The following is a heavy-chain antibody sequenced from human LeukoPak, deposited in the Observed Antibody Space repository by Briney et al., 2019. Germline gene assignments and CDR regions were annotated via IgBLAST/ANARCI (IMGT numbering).Heavy chain of an antibody. CDR3: AKGTRTMIVVVSTLDH. Sequence: PGGSLRLSCASTGFTYISYRMNGVRQAPGKGLEWVSAISGSGGSTYYVDSVRGGFTTSRDKSKNTLYLQMNSLRAEDTAVYYCAKGTRTMIVVVSTLDHWGQGTLVTVSS. V-gene: IGHV3-23*01. D-gene: IGHD3-22*01. J-gene: IGHJ4*02. CDR2: ISGSGGST. CDR1: GFTYISYR.